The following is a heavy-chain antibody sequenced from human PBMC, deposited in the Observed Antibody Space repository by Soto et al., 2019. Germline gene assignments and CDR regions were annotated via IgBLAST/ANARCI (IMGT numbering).Heavy chain of an antibody. CDR1: GGSFRGYY. J-gene: IGHJ6*03. Sequence: SETLSLTCAVYGGSFRGYYWSWIRQPPGKGLEWIGEINHSGSTNYNPSLKSRVTISVDTSKNQFSLKLSSVTAADTAVYYCARERFGYIYYYYMDVWGKGTTVTVSS. CDR2: INHSGST. CDR3: ARERFGYIYYYYMDV. D-gene: IGHD5-12*01. V-gene: IGHV4-34*01.